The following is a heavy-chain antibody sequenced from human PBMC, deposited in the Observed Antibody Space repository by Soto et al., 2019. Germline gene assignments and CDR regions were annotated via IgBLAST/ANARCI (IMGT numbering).Heavy chain of an antibody. J-gene: IGHJ4*02. CDR3: AKEMYPRTVLDSSSPWGDY. D-gene: IGHD6-6*01. CDR1: GFTFSDYG. CDR2: MSYAGSYK. V-gene: IGHV3-30*18. Sequence: WSLRLSCAVSGFTFSDYGMHWVRQAPGKXLEWVAVMSYAGSYKYYADSVKGRFTISRDLSGNTLFLQMNSLRLEDTAVYSCAKEMYPRTVLDSSSPWGDYWGQGTLVTVSS.